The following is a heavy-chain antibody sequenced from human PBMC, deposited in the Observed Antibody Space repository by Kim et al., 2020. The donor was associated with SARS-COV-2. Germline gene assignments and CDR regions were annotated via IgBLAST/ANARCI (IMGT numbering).Heavy chain of an antibody. V-gene: IGHV4-34*01. J-gene: IGHJ6*02. CDR2: INHSGST. D-gene: IGHD6-13*01. CDR3: ARDRIAAAGQTYYYYGMDV. Sequence: SETLSLTCAVYGGSFSGYYWSWIRQPPGKGLEWIGEINHSGSTNYNPSLKSRVTISVDTSKNQFSLKLSSVTAADTAVYYCARDRIAAAGQTYYYYGMDVCGQGTTVTVSS. CDR1: GGSFSGYY.